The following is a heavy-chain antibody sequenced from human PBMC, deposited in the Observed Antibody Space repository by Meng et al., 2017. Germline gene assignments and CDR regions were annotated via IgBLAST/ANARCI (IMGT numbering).Heavy chain of an antibody. CDR3: ARDQNLAVGAWYYGLDV. Sequence: GESLKISCAASGFTFSDYYMSWIRQAPGKGLEWVSYISRSGGYIYYADSVKGRFTISRDNAKNSVYLQMNSLRVDDTAVYYCARDQNLAVGAWYYGLDVWGQGTTVIVSS. D-gene: IGHD3-16*01. CDR1: GFTFSDYY. V-gene: IGHV3-11*01. J-gene: IGHJ6*02. CDR2: ISRSGGYI.